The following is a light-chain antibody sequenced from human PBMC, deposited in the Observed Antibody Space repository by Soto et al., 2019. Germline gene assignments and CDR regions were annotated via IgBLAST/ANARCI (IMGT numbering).Light chain of an antibody. CDR1: QSISSY. CDR2: AAS. J-gene: IGKJ1*01. V-gene: IGKV1-39*01. Sequence: DIQMNQATSSLSASVGDRVTITCRASQSISSYLNWYQQKPGKAPKLLIYAASSLQSGVPLRFSGSRSGTDFTLTISSLQPEDFASYYCQQSYSTPWTFGQGTKVDIK. CDR3: QQSYSTPWT.